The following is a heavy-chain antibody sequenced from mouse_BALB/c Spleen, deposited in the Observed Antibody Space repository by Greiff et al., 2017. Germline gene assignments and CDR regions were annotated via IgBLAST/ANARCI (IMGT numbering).Heavy chain of an antibody. J-gene: IGHJ4*01. V-gene: IGHV4-1*02. CDR2: INPDSSTI. D-gene: IGHD2-14*01. CDR1: GFDFSRYW. Sequence: EVKLQESGGGLVQPGGSLKLSCAASGFDFSRYWMSWVRQAPGKGLEWIGEINPDSSTINYTPSLKDKFIISRDNAKNTLYLQMSKVRSEDTALYYCARGPAYYRYSYAMDYWGQGTSVTVSS. CDR3: ARGPAYYRYSYAMDY.